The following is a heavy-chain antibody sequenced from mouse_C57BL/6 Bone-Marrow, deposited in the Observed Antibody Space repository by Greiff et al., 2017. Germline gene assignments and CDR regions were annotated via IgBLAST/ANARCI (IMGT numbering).Heavy chain of an antibody. J-gene: IGHJ2*01. CDR3: AFYGSPWFDY. Sequence: VQLQQPGAELVKPGASVKMSCKASGYTFTSYWITWVKQRPGQGLEWIGDIYPGSGSTNYNEKFKGKATMTVDTSSSTAYMQLSSLTSEDSAVYYCAFYGSPWFDYWGQGTTLTVSS. D-gene: IGHD1-1*01. CDR1: GYTFTSYW. V-gene: IGHV1-55*01. CDR2: IYPGSGST.